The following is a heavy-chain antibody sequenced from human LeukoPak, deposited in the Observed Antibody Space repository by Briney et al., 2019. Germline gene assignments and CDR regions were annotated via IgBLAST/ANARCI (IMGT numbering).Heavy chain of an antibody. CDR3: ARDVGARLPGY. Sequence: PSETLSLTCAVSGVSISSSNWWSWVRQPPGKGLEWIGEIYHSGNSNYNPSLKSRVTISVDKSRNQFSLKLTSVTAADTAVYYCARDVGARLPGYWGQGTLVTLSS. CDR1: GVSISSSNW. J-gene: IGHJ4*02. V-gene: IGHV4-4*02. CDR2: IYHSGNS. D-gene: IGHD6-6*01.